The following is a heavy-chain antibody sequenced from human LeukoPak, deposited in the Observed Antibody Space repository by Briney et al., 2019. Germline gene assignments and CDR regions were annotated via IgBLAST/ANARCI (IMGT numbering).Heavy chain of an antibody. V-gene: IGHV3-48*03. CDR2: ISGSSSVI. Sequence: GGSLRLACAASGFTFSTFELNWVRQGPGKGLEWISYISGSSSVIYYAASVKGRFTISRDNAKNSLYLQMTSLRAEDTAIYYCVPGVLPYFDYWGQGTLVTVSS. D-gene: IGHD2/OR15-2a*01. CDR1: GFTFSTFE. CDR3: VPGVLPYFDY. J-gene: IGHJ4*02.